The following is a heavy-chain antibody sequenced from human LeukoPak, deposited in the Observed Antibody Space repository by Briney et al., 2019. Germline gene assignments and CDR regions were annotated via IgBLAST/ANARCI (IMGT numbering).Heavy chain of an antibody. CDR1: GFTFSSYG. Sequence: GGSLRLSCAASGFTFSSYGMRWVRQPPGKGLEWVSVISHDGTNKYYADSVKGRFTISRDNSKNTLYLQMNSLRAEDTAVYYCATDQISSGYQLLHYFYGRAVWGQGTPVAVSS. D-gene: IGHD2-2*01. CDR3: ATDQISSGYQLLHYFYGRAV. CDR2: ISHDGTNK. J-gene: IGHJ6*02. V-gene: IGHV3-30*03.